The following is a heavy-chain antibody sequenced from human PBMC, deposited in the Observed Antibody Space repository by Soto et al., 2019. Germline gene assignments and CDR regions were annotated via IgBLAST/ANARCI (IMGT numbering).Heavy chain of an antibody. J-gene: IGHJ5*02. V-gene: IGHV4-59*01. CDR2: IYYSGST. D-gene: IGHD6-6*01. Sequence: QVQLQESGPGLVKPSETLSLTCTVSGGSISSYYWSWIRQPPGKGLEWIGYIYYSGSTNYNPSLKSRVTISVDTSKNQFSLKLSSVTAADPAVYYCARQSRQLGPFDPWGQGTLVTVSS. CDR1: GGSISSYY. CDR3: ARQSRQLGPFDP.